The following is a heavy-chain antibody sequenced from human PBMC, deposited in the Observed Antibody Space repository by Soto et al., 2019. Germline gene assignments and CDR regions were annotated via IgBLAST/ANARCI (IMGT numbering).Heavy chain of an antibody. J-gene: IGHJ4*02. Sequence: GGSLRLSCAASGFTFSNYGMHWVRQAPGKGLEWVAVISGDGVSKYYADSVQGRFTISRDNSESAVFLQMNSLRPDDTALYFCARAYYFGSGTSYTLYYWGQGTQVTVSS. V-gene: IGHV3-30*03. CDR1: GFTFSNYG. CDR3: ARAYYFGSGTSYTLYY. D-gene: IGHD3-10*01. CDR2: ISGDGVSK.